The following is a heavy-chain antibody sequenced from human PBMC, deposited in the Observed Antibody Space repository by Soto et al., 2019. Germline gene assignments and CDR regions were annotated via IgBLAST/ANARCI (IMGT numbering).Heavy chain of an antibody. CDR1: SGSLSGYY. J-gene: IGHJ6*02. CDR3: ARTFDYYGMDV. CDR2: IYHAGSV. Sequence: LSLTCSLYSGSLSGYYWSWIRQSPGKGLEWIGSIYHAGSVYYNPSLNSRVAVSLDTSKNHFSLKLTSVTAADTAVYYCARTFDYYGMDVWGQGTTVTVSS. V-gene: IGHV4-59*08.